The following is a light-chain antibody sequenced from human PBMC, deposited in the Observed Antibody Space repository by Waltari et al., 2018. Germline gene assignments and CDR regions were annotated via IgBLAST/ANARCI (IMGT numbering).Light chain of an antibody. Sequence: QSALTQPASVSGSPGQSITISCSGSSRDVGTYNLVRWYQQHPGKAPKLILYTVHNRPSGISHRFAGSKSGNTASLTISGLQAEDEASYYCCSFVGGSTFAVVFGGGTKMTVL. CDR3: CSFVGGSTFAVV. CDR2: TVH. CDR1: SRDVGTYNL. V-gene: IGLV2-23*02. J-gene: IGLJ2*01.